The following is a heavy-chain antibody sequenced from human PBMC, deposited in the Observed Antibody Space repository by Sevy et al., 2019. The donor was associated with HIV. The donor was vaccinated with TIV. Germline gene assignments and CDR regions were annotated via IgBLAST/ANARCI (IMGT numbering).Heavy chain of an antibody. V-gene: IGHV3-23*01. Sequence: GESLKISCAASGFTFSSYAMSWVRQAPGKGLEWVSAISGSGGSTYYADSVKGRFTISRDNSKNTLYLQMNSLRAEDTAVYYCAKVSLATNFYDYWGQGTLVTVSS. CDR2: ISGSGGST. CDR1: GFTFSSYA. CDR3: AKVSLATNFYDY. J-gene: IGHJ4*02.